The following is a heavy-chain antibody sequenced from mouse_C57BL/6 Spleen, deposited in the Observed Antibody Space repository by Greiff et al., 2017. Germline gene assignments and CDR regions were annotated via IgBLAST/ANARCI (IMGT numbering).Heavy chain of an antibody. J-gene: IGHJ4*01. CDR1: GFSLTSYA. Sequence: QVQLQQSGPGLVAPSQSLSITCTVSGFSLTSYAISWVRQPPGKGLEWLGVIWTGGGTNYNSALKSRLSISKDNSKSQVFLTMNSLQTDDTARYYCARNGIYDGYYVYAMDYWGQGTSVTVSS. V-gene: IGHV2-9-1*01. CDR3: ARNGIYDGYYVYAMDY. CDR2: IWTGGGT. D-gene: IGHD2-3*01.